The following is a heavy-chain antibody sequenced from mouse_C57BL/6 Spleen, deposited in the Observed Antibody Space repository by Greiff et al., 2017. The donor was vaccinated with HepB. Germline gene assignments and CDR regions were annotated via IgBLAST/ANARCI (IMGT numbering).Heavy chain of an antibody. CDR3: AREGITTVVASYYFDY. D-gene: IGHD1-1*01. CDR1: GYSFTGYY. J-gene: IGHJ2*01. V-gene: IGHV1-42*01. CDR2: INPSTGGT. Sequence: VQLKQSGPELVKPGASVKISCKASGYSFTGYYMNWVKQSPEKSLEWIGEINPSTGGTTYNQKFKAKATLTVDKSSSTAYMQLKSLTSEDSAVYYCAREGITTVVASYYFDYWGQGTTLTVSS.